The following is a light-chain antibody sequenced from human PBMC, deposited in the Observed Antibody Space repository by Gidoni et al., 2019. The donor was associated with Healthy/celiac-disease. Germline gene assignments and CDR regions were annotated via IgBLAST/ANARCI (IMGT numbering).Light chain of an antibody. J-gene: IGKJ1*01. Sequence: EIVLTQSPGTLSLSPGERATLSCRASQSVRSSYLAWYQQKPGQAPRLLIYGASSRATGIPDRFSGSGSGTDFTLTISRLEPEDFAVYYCQQYGSSPKLRTFGQGTKVEIK. V-gene: IGKV3-20*01. CDR1: QSVRSSY. CDR2: GAS. CDR3: QQYGSSPKLRT.